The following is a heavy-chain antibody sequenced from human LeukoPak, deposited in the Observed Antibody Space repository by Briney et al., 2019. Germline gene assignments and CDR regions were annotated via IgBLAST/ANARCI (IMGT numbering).Heavy chain of an antibody. J-gene: IGHJ5*02. CDR2: IGSSGSTI. D-gene: IGHD6-13*01. Sequence: GGSLRLSCAASGFTFSDYYMSWIRQAPGKGLEWVSYIGSSGSTIYYADSVKGRFTISRDNAKNSLYLQMNSLRAEDTAVYYCARTPDGMSAAVNPWGQGTLVTVSS. CDR1: GFTFSDYY. V-gene: IGHV3-11*01. CDR3: ARTPDGMSAAVNP.